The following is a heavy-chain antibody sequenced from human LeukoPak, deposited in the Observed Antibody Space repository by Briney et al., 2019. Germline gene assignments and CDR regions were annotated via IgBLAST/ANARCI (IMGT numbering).Heavy chain of an antibody. CDR1: GFTFSSYW. J-gene: IGHJ3*02. V-gene: IGHV3-7*03. Sequence: GGSLRLSCAASGFTFSSYWMSWVRQAPGKGLEWVANIKQDGSEKYYVDSVKGRFTISRDNAKNSLYLQMNSLRAEDTAVYYCARDLASYYDILTGNYATGAFDIWGQGTMVTVSS. CDR3: ARDLASYYDILTGNYATGAFDI. D-gene: IGHD3-9*01. CDR2: IKQDGSEK.